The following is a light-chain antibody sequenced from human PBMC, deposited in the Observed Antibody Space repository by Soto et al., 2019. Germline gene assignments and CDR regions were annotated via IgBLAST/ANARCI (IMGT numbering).Light chain of an antibody. Sequence: AIQMTQSPSSLSASVGDRVIITCRASQGIRNDLGWYQQKPGKAPKLLIYAASNLEGGVPSRFRGSGSGTDFTLTIGSLQPEDFATYYCLQDYSYPRTFGQGTKVEI. CDR2: AAS. V-gene: IGKV1-6*01. CDR1: QGIRND. CDR3: LQDYSYPRT. J-gene: IGKJ1*01.